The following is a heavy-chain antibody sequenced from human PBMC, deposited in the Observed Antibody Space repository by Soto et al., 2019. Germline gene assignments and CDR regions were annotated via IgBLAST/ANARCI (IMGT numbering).Heavy chain of an antibody. V-gene: IGHV1-18*01. D-gene: IGHD5-12*01. Sequence: ASVKVSCKASGYTFTSYGISWVRQAPGQGLEWMGWISAYNGNTNYAQKFQGRVTMTRNTSISTAYMELSSLRSEDTAVYYCAKEPAPDGSGYDLLGAFDIWGQGTMVTVSS. CDR2: ISAYNGNT. J-gene: IGHJ3*02. CDR1: GYTFTSYG. CDR3: AKEPAPDGSGYDLLGAFDI.